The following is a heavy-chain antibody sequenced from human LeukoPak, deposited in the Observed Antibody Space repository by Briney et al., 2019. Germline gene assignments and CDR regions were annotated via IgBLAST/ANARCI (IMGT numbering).Heavy chain of an antibody. CDR2: IYTSGST. CDR1: GGSISSGSYY. J-gene: IGHJ6*03. V-gene: IGHV4-61*02. CDR3: VGSSTSYYYYYYMDV. D-gene: IGHD2-2*01. Sequence: PSETLSLTCTVSGGSISSGSYYWSWIRQPAGKGLEWIGRIYTSGSTNCSPSLKSRVTMSVDTSKNQFSLKLSSVTAADTAVYYCVGSSTSYYYYYYMDVWGKGTTVTVSS.